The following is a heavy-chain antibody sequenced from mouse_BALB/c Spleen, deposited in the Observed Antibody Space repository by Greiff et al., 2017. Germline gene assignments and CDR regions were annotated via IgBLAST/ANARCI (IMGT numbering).Heavy chain of an antibody. CDR1: GYTFTSYC. CDR3: ARTMITYYLDY. D-gene: IGHD2-4*01. CDR2: INPSTGYT. Sequence: VQLQQSGAELAKPGASVKMSCKASGYTFTSYCMHWVKQRPGRGLEWIGYINPSTGYTEYNQKFKDKATLTADKSSSTAYMQLSSLTSEDSAVYYCARTMITYYLDYWGQGTTLTVSS. V-gene: IGHV1-7*01. J-gene: IGHJ2*01.